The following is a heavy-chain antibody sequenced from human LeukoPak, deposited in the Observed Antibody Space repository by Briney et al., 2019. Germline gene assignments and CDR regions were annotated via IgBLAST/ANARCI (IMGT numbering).Heavy chain of an antibody. D-gene: IGHD2-21*01. CDR2: SSGSGGST. J-gene: IGHJ4*02. CDR1: GFTFSSYA. Sequence: GGSLRLSCAASGFTFSSYAMSWVRQAPGEGLEWVSASSGSGGSTYYADSVKGRFTISRDNSKNTLYLQMNSLRAEDTALYYCAKDLGVVVSATYYFEDWGRGTLVSVSS. V-gene: IGHV3-23*01. CDR3: AKDLGVVVSATYYFED.